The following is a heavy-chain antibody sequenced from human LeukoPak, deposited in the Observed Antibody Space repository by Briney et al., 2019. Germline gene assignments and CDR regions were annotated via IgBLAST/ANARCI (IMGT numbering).Heavy chain of an antibody. CDR2: INPSGGST. J-gene: IGHJ3*02. CDR3: ARDSSGRYYDSSGTSDAFDI. D-gene: IGHD3-22*01. Sequence: ASVKVSCKASGYTFTSYYMHWVRQAPGQGLEGMGIINPSGGSTSYAQKFQGRVTMTRDTSTSTVYMELSSLRSEDTAVYYCARDSSGRYYDSSGTSDAFDIWGQGTMVTVSS. V-gene: IGHV1-46*01. CDR1: GYTFTSYY.